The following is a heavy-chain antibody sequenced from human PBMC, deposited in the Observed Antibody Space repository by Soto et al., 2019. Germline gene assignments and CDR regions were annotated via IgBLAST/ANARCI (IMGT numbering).Heavy chain of an antibody. CDR1: GYTYTGYY. Sequence: SVKVSCKASGYTYTGYYMHWVRQDPRQGLEWMGWISAYNGNTNYAQKLQGRVTMTTDTSTSTAYMELRSLRSDDTAVYYCARVCRPTYYYDSSGYRDWFDPWGQGTLVTVSS. CDR3: ARVCRPTYYYDSSGYRDWFDP. D-gene: IGHD3-22*01. CDR2: ISAYNGNT. J-gene: IGHJ5*02. V-gene: IGHV1-18*04.